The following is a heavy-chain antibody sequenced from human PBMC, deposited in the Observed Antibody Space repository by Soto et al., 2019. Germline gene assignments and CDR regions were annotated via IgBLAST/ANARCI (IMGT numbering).Heavy chain of an antibody. CDR3: AREYSNYASMNDY. D-gene: IGHD4-4*01. CDR1: GFTFSSYS. V-gene: IGHV3-21*01. Sequence: GGSLRLSCAASGFTFSSYSMNWVRRAPGKGLEWVSSISSSSSYIYYADSVKGRFTISRDNAKNPLYLQMNSLRAEDTAVYYCAREYSNYASMNDYWGQGTPVTVSS. CDR2: ISSSSSYI. J-gene: IGHJ4*02.